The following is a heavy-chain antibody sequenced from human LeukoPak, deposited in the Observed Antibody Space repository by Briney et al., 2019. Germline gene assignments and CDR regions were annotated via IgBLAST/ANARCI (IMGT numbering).Heavy chain of an antibody. V-gene: IGHV4-34*01. CDR1: GGSFSGYY. D-gene: IGHD3-3*01. J-gene: IGHJ6*03. Sequence: SETLSLTCAVYGGSFSGYYWSWIRQPPGKGLEWIGEINHSGSTNYNPSLKSRVTISADTSKNQFSLKLSSVTAADTAVYYCARGRNDFWSGYYPTHYYYYMDVWGKGTTVTVSS. CDR2: INHSGST. CDR3: ARGRNDFWSGYYPTHYYYYMDV.